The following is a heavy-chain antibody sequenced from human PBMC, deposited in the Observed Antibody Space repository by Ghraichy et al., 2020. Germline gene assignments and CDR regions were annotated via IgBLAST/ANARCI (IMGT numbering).Heavy chain of an antibody. V-gene: IGHV1-2*02. CDR2: INPNSGGT. Sequence: ASVKVSCKASGYTFTGYYMHWVRQAPGQGLEWMGWINPNSGGTNYAQKFQGRVTMTRDTSISTAYMELSRLRSDDTAVYYCARALVVVPAAMPGGEGRNYYYYGMDVWGQGTTVTVSS. CDR3: ARALVVVPAAMPGGEGRNYYYYGMDV. D-gene: IGHD2-2*01. CDR1: GYTFTGYY. J-gene: IGHJ6*02.